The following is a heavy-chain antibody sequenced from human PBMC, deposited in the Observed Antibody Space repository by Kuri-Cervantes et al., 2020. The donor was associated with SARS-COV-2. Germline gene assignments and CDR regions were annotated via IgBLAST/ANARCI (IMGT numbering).Heavy chain of an antibody. J-gene: IGHJ4*02. CDR1: GFTFDDYT. CDR2: ISWDGGST. CDR3: AKDMAYSGYDYHPDY. Sequence: GESLKISCAASGFTFDDYTMHWVRQAPGKGLEWVSLISWDGGSTYYADSVKGRFTISRDNSKNSLYLQMNSLRTEDTALYYCAKDMAYSGYDYHPDYWGQGTLVTVSS. D-gene: IGHD5-12*01. V-gene: IGHV3-43*01.